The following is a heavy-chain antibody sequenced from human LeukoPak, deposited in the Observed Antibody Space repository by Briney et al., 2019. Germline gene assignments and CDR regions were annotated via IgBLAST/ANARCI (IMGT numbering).Heavy chain of an antibody. CDR3: ARVYYGSGSSPLDY. CDR1: GGSISSYY. J-gene: IGHJ4*02. Sequence: SETLSLTCTVSGGSISSYYWSWIRQPPGKGMEWIGYIYYTGSTNYNPSLKSRVTISIDTSKSQFSLKLTSVTAADTAVYYCARVYYGSGSSPLDYWGQGTLVTVSS. V-gene: IGHV4-59*01. CDR2: IYYTGST. D-gene: IGHD3-10*01.